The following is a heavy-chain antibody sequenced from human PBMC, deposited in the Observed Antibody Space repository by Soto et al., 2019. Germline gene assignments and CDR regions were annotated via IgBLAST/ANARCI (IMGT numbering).Heavy chain of an antibody. Sequence: GGSLRLSCAASGFTFSSYGMHWVRQAPGKGLEWVAVIWYDGSNKYYADSVKGRFTISRDNSKNTLYLQMNSLRAEDTAVYYCARAWTTVSYFDYWGQGTLVTLSS. CDR1: GFTFSSYG. V-gene: IGHV3-33*01. D-gene: IGHD4-17*01. J-gene: IGHJ4*02. CDR2: IWYDGSNK. CDR3: ARAWTTVSYFDY.